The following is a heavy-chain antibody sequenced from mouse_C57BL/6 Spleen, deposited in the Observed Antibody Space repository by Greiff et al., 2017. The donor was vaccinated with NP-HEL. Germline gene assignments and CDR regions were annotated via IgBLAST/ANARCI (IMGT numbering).Heavy chain of an antibody. V-gene: IGHV5-9-1*02. CDR2: ISSGGDYI. J-gene: IGHJ3*01. CDR1: GFTFSSYA. D-gene: IGHD1-1*01. Sequence: EVQVVESGEGLVKPGGSLKLSCAASGFTFSSYAMSWVRQTPEKRLEWVAYISSGGDYIYYADTVKGRFTISRDNARNTLYLQMSSLKSEDTAMYYCTRVPPNYYGSSYGWFAYWGQGTLVTVSA. CDR3: TRVPPNYYGSSYGWFAY.